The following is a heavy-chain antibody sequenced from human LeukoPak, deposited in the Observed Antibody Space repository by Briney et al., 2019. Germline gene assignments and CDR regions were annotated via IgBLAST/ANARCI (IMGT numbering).Heavy chain of an antibody. CDR2: IIPIFDTA. CDR3: ARDRITMVRGARTGGWFDP. V-gene: IGHV1-69*13. J-gene: IGHJ5*02. CDR1: GGTFSSYA. Sequence: SVKVSCKASGGTFSSYAISWVRQAPGQGLEWMGGIIPIFDTANYAQKFQGRVTITADESTSTAYMELSSLRSEDTAVYYCARDRITMVRGARTGGWFDPWGQGTLVTVSS. D-gene: IGHD3-10*01.